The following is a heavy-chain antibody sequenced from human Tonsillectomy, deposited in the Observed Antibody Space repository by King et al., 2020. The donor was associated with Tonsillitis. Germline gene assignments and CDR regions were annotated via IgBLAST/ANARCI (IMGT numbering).Heavy chain of an antibody. V-gene: IGHV3-66*01. CDR2: FYSGGST. CDR3: AATTRAAPGGDWNWFFDL. D-gene: IGHD6-13*01. CDR1: GFTVNTNY. Sequence: VQLVESGGGLVQPGGSLRLSCAASGFTVNTNYVTWVRQAPGRGLEWVSVFYSGGSTYYADSVKGRFTISGDNSKNTLYLQMNSLRAEDTAVYYCAATTRAAPGGDWNWFFDLWGRGTLVTVSS. J-gene: IGHJ2*01.